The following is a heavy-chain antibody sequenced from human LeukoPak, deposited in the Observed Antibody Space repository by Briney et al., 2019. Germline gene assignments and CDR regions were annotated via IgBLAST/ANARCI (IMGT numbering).Heavy chain of an antibody. V-gene: IGHV3-48*03. CDR1: GFTFSTYE. CDR3: VRDRGGTYSGDNLFDP. D-gene: IGHD1/OR15-1a*01. Sequence: EGSLRLSCAASGFTFSTYEMNWVRQAPGKELEWLSYIIGDGTTTQYADSVRDRFTISRDNDKNSLYLQMNSLRADDTAVYYCVRDRGGTYSGDNLFDPWGQGTLVTVSS. J-gene: IGHJ5*02. CDR2: IIGDGTTT.